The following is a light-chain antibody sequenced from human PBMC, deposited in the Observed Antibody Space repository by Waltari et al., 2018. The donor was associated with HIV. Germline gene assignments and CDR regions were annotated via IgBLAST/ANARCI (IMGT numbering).Light chain of an antibody. J-gene: IGLJ2*01. V-gene: IGLV1-40*01. Sequence: QSVLTQPPSVSGAPGQRVTISCTGSSSNIGAGYDVPWYQQLPGPAPKLLIYANINRPSGVPDRFAGSKSGSSASLAITGLQAEDEAHYYCQSFDSSLTTSGVIFGGGTKLTVL. CDR2: ANI. CDR3: QSFDSSLTTSGVI. CDR1: SSNIGAGYD.